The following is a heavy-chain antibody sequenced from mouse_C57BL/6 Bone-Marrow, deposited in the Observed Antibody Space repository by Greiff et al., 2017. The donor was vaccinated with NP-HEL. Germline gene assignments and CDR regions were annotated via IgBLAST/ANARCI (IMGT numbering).Heavy chain of an antibody. CDR1: GYSITSGYY. V-gene: IGHV3-6*01. CDR2: ISYDGSN. Sequence: ESGPGLVKPSQSLSLTCSVTGYSITSGYYWNWIRQFPGNKLEWMGYISYDGSNNYNPSLKNRISITRDTSKNQFFLKLNSVTTEDTATYYCARSITTVHYFDYWGQGTTLTVSS. CDR3: ARSITTVHYFDY. J-gene: IGHJ2*01. D-gene: IGHD1-1*01.